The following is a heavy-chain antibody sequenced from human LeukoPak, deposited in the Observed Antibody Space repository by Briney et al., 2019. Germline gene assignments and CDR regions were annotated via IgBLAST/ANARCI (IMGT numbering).Heavy chain of an antibody. Sequence: SETLSLTCAVYGGSFSGYYWSWIRQPPGKGLEWIGEINHSGSTNYNPSLKSRVTISVDTSKNQFSLKLSSVTAADTAVYYCARNNGMIVWYWGQGTLVTVSS. V-gene: IGHV4-34*01. CDR1: GGSFSGYY. J-gene: IGHJ4*02. D-gene: IGHD3-22*01. CDR2: INHSGST. CDR3: ARNNGMIVWY.